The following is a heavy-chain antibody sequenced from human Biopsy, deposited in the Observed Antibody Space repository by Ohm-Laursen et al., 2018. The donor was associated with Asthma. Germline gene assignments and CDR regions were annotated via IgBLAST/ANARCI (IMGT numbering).Heavy chain of an antibody. J-gene: IGHJ3*01. CDR2: ISTSGGSK. CDR1: GFTFSSYA. Sequence: SLRLSCSASGFTFSSYAMSWVRQTPDRGLEWVSGISTSGGSKYYADSVKGRFTLSRDNSKTTLSLQMNSLTEGDTAVYYCMKALGGGDGFDVWGLGTTVTVSS. V-gene: IGHV3-23*01. CDR3: MKALGGGDGFDV.